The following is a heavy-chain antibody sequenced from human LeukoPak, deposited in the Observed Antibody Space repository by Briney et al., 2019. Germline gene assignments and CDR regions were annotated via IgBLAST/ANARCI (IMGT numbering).Heavy chain of an antibody. CDR2: IYYSGST. D-gene: IGHD3-10*01. CDR1: GGSISSYY. CDR3: ARSDMVRGVICIDY. J-gene: IGHJ4*02. Sequence: PSETLSLTCTVSGGSISSYYWSWIRQPPGKGLEWIGYIYYSGSTNYNPSLKSRVTISVDTSKNQFSLKLSSVTAADTAVYYCARSDMVRGVICIDYWGQGTLVTVSS. V-gene: IGHV4-59*01.